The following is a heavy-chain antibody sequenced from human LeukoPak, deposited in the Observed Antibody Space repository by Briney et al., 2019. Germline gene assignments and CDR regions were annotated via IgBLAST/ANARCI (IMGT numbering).Heavy chain of an antibody. J-gene: IGHJ4*02. Sequence: GGSLRLSCAASGFTFSNYWMHWIRQVPGKGLVWVSHIKYDGSATNYADSVKGRFTISRDNAKNTLYLQMNSLRAEDTAVYYCARTPARIGEGDYWGQGTLVTVSS. CDR2: IKYDGSAT. D-gene: IGHD3-10*01. CDR1: GFTFSNYW. V-gene: IGHV3-74*01. CDR3: ARTPARIGEGDY.